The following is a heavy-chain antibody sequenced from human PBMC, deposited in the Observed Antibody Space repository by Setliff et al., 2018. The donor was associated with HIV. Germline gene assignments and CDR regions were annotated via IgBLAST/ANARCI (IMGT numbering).Heavy chain of an antibody. CDR3: ARVVAGS. Sequence: GGSLRLSCASSGFTFSSYAMTWVRQAPGKGLECVAVISGSGGDTYYADSVRGRFTISRDNAKNSLYLQTSSLRAEDTAVYYCARVVAGSWGQGTLVTVSS. V-gene: IGHV3-23*01. J-gene: IGHJ5*02. CDR2: ISGSGGDT. D-gene: IGHD6-19*01. CDR1: GFTFSSYA.